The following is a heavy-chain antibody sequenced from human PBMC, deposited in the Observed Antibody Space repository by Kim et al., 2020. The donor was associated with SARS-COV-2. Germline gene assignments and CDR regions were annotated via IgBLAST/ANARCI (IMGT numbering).Heavy chain of an antibody. V-gene: IGHV4-34*01. J-gene: IGHJ4*02. CDR3: ARGPRGGRAYYFDY. Sequence: SETLSLTCAVYGGSFSGYYWSWIRQPPGKGLEWIGEINHSGSTNYNPSLKSRVTISVDTSKNQFSLKLSSVTAADTAVYYCARGPRGGRAYYFDYWGQGTLVTVSS. CDR2: INHSGST. D-gene: IGHD3-16*01. CDR1: GGSFSGYY.